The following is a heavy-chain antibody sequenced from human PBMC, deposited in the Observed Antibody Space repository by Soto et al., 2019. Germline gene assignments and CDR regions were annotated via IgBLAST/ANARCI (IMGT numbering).Heavy chain of an antibody. CDR3: ARRRSNRDSGSYIECAFDI. J-gene: IGHJ3*02. V-gene: IGHV1-69*12. D-gene: IGHD1-26*01. CDR1: GGTFSSYA. Sequence: QVQLVQSGAEVKKPGSSVKVSCKASGGTFSSYAISWVRQAPGQGLEWMGGIIPIFGTANYAPKFQGRVTITADESTSTAYMDLSSLRSEDTAVYYCARRRSNRDSGSYIECAFDIWGQGTMGTVSS. CDR2: IIPIFGTA.